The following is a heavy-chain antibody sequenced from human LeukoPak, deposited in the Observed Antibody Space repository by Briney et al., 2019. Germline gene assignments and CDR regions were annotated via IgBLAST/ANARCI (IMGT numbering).Heavy chain of an antibody. CDR3: ARDLEGGDYFDY. CDR2: IYYSGST. CDR1: GGSISSYY. V-gene: IGHV4-59*01. Sequence: PSETLSLTCTVSGGSISSYYWSWIRQPPGKGLEWIGYIYYSGSTNYNPSLKSRVTISVDTSKNQFSLKLSSVTAADTAVYYCARDLEGGDYFDYWGQGTLVTVSS. D-gene: IGHD3-16*01. J-gene: IGHJ4*02.